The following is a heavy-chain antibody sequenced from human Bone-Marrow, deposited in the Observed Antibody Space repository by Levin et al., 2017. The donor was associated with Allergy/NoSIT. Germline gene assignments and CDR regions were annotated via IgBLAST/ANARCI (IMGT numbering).Heavy chain of an antibody. CDR1: GFPFSSYD. J-gene: IGHJ3*02. Sequence: LSLTCAASGFPFSSYDMHWVRQATGKGLEWVSAIGTAGDPYYPGSVKGRFTISRENAKNSLYLQMNSLRAGDTAVYYCARLRSGSYDAFDIWGQGTMVTVSS. V-gene: IGHV3-13*05. CDR3: ARLRSGSYDAFDI. D-gene: IGHD3-10*01. CDR2: IGTAGDP.